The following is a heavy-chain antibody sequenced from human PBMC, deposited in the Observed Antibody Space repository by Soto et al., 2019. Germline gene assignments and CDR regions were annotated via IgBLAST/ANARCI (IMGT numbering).Heavy chain of an antibody. CDR1: GYTFTRYY. V-gene: IGHV1-46*01. Sequence: GASVKVSCKASGYTFTRYYIHWVRQAPGQRVEWVGIINPSGGSTSYAQKFQGRVTMTRDTSTSTVYMELSSLRSEDTAVYYCARVRGWGLDYYDSSGYYHAPDAFDIWGQGTMVTVSS. CDR3: ARVRGWGLDYYDSSGYYHAPDAFDI. D-gene: IGHD3-22*01. CDR2: INPSGGST. J-gene: IGHJ3*02.